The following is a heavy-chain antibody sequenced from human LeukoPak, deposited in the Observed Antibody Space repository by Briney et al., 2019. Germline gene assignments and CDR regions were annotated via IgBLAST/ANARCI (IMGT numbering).Heavy chain of an antibody. CDR2: IKQDGSEK. Sequence: PGGSLRLSCAASGFTFSSYWMSWVRQAPGKGLEWVANIKQDGSEKYYVDSVKGRFTISRDNTKNSLYLQMNSLRAEDTAVYYCARPSGTKTEYYFDYWGQGTLVTVSS. V-gene: IGHV3-7*01. CDR1: GFTFSSYW. J-gene: IGHJ4*02. D-gene: IGHD1-26*01. CDR3: ARPSGTKTEYYFDY.